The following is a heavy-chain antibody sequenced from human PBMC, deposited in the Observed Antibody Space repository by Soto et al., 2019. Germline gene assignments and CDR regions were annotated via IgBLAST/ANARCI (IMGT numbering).Heavy chain of an antibody. Sequence: QVQLVQSGAEVKQPGSSVKVSCKASGGTFSSYSFSWVRQAPGQGLEWMGGITPIFGTIHYAQRFRGRVTITADKSTSILRMELSRLRSEDTAGFYCAREGDTREGRGVFFSWGQGTLVTVSS. CDR3: AREGDTREGRGVFFS. J-gene: IGHJ5*02. CDR1: GGTFSSYS. D-gene: IGHD3-16*01. V-gene: IGHV1-69*06. CDR2: ITPIFGTI.